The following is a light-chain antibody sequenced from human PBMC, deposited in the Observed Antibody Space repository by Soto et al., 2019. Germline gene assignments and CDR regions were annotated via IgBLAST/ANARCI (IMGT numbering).Light chain of an antibody. CDR1: QSVSGH. CDR2: DAS. J-gene: IGKJ3*01. CDR3: QQRSNWPIFT. Sequence: EIVLTQSPATLSLSPGERATLSCRASQSVSGHLAWYQQKPGQAPRLLIYDASNSATGIPARFSGSGSGTDFTLTISSLEPEDFAVYFCQQRSNWPIFTFGPGTKVDIK. V-gene: IGKV3-11*01.